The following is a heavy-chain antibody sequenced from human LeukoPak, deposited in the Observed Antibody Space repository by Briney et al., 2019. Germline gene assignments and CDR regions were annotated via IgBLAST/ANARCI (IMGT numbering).Heavy chain of an antibody. D-gene: IGHD3-3*01. J-gene: IGHJ4*02. V-gene: IGHV4-34*01. CDR3: ASTYYDFWSGYSHYFDY. CDR2: INHSGST. CDR1: GGSFSGYH. Sequence: SETLSLTCAVYGGSFSGYHWSRIRQPPGKGLEWIGEINHSGSTNYNPSLKSRVTISVDTSKNQFSLKLSSVTAADTAVYYCASTYYDFWSGYSHYFDYWGQGTLVTVSS.